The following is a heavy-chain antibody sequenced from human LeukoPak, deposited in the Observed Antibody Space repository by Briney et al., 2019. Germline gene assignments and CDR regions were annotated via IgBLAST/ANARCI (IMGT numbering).Heavy chain of an antibody. J-gene: IGHJ4*02. D-gene: IGHD3-22*01. CDR1: GFTFSSYA. Sequence: NPGGSLRLSCAASGFTFSSYAMHWVRQAPGKGLEYVSAISSNGGSTYYANSVKGRFTISRDNSKNTLYLQMGSLRAEDMAVYYCARAYLQLKNKMIVVVSYFDYWGQGTLVTVSS. CDR3: ARAYLQLKNKMIVVVSYFDY. CDR2: ISSNGGST. V-gene: IGHV3-64*01.